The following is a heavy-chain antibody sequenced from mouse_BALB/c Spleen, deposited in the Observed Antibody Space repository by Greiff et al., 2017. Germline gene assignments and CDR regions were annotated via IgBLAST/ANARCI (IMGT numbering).Heavy chain of an antibody. J-gene: IGHJ2*01. CDR1: GYTFTDYN. CDR3: AIGLLYGSPY. CDR2: IYPYNGGT. Sequence: VQLKQSGPELVKPGASVKISCKASGYTFTDYNMHWVKQSHGKSLEWIGYIYPYNGGTGYNQKFKSKATLTVDNSSSTAYMELRSLTSEDSAVYYCAIGLLYGSPYWGQGTTLTVSS. D-gene: IGHD1-1*01. V-gene: IGHV1S29*02.